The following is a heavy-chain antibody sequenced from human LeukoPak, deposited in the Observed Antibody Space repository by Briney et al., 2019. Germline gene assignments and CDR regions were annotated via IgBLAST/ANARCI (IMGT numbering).Heavy chain of an antibody. Sequence: ASVKVSCKASGYTFTGYYMHWVRQAPGQGLEWMGWINPNSGGTNYAQKFQGRVTITRDTSISTAYMELSRLRSDDTAVYYCARATIVVVPAALGYWGQGTLVTVSS. CDR2: INPNSGGT. CDR1: GYTFTGYY. V-gene: IGHV1-2*02. D-gene: IGHD2-2*01. CDR3: ARATIVVVPAALGY. J-gene: IGHJ4*02.